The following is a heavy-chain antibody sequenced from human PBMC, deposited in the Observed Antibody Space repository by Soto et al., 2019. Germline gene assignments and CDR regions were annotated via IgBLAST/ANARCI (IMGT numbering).Heavy chain of an antibody. CDR2: IDPKSGGT. D-gene: IGHD5-12*01. CDR3: ARVSVDVPE. J-gene: IGHJ4*02. Sequence: QLVQSGAEVKKPGASVKVSCKTSGPTLIAYYIHWVRQAHGQGLEWMGWIDPKSGGTTYEQKFLGRVTMTRDAPINTAYMELNRLTSDDTAVYYCARVSVDVPEWGQGTLLTVSS. V-gene: IGHV1-2*02. CDR1: GPTLIAYY.